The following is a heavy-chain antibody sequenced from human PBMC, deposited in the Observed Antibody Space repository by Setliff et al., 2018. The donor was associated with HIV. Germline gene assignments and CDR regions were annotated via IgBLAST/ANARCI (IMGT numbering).Heavy chain of an antibody. V-gene: IGHV4-34*01. CDR3: AAGLSYGLIYYYGMDV. J-gene: IGHJ6*02. D-gene: IGHD5-18*01. CDR2: INHSGST. Sequence: SETLSLTCAVYGGSFSGYYWSWIRQPPGKGLEWIGEINHSGSTNYNPSLKSRVTISVDTSKNQFSLNLRSVTAADTAVYYCAAGLSYGLIYYYGMDVWGQGTTVTVSS. CDR1: GGSFSGYY.